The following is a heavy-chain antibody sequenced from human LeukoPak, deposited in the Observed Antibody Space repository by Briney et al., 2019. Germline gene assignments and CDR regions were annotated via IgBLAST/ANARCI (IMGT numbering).Heavy chain of an antibody. CDR1: GFTVSGSY. Sequence: GGSLRLSCAASGFTVSGSYMTWVRQAPGKGLEWVGFIRSKAYGGTTEYAASVKGRFTISRDDSKSIAYLQMNGLKTEDTAVYYCTRARLPNHNWFDPWGQGTLVTVSS. V-gene: IGHV3-49*04. CDR3: TRARLPNHNWFDP. J-gene: IGHJ5*02. CDR2: IRSKAYGGTT. D-gene: IGHD4-11*01.